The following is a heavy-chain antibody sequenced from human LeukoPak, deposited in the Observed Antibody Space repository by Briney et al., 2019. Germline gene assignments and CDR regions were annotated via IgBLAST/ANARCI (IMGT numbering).Heavy chain of an antibody. J-gene: IGHJ4*02. Sequence: SETLSLTCAVYGGSFSGYYWSWIRQPPGKGLEWIGEINHSGSTNYNPSLKSRVTISVDTSKNQFSLKLSSVTAADTAVYYCARTRYYDFWSGYYGPKHKDYVHYFDYWGQGTLVTVSS. V-gene: IGHV4-34*01. CDR3: ARTRYYDFWSGYYGPKHKDYVHYFDY. CDR2: INHSGST. D-gene: IGHD3-3*01. CDR1: GGSFSGYY.